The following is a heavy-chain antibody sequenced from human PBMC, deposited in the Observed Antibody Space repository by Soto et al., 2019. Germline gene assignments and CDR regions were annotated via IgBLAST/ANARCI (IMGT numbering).Heavy chain of an antibody. CDR2: IYPGDSDT. Sequence: PGESLKISCKGSGYSFTSYWIGWVRQMPGKGLEWMGIIYPGDSDTRYSPSFQGQVTISADKSISTAYLQWSGLKASDTAMYYCAGGGVRGVITRTRDYYGMDVWGQGTTVTVS. CDR1: GYSFTSYW. D-gene: IGHD3-10*01. V-gene: IGHV5-51*01. CDR3: AGGGVRGVITRTRDYYGMDV. J-gene: IGHJ6*02.